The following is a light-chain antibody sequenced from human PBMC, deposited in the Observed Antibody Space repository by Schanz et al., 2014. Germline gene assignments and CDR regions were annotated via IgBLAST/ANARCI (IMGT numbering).Light chain of an antibody. J-gene: IGLJ2*01. CDR3: SSYTTNSAPGVV. Sequence: QSALTQPASVSGSPGESITISCTGTSSDVGNYNLVSWYQQDAGKAPKLIIYEGSKRPSGVSNRFSGSKSGNTASLTISGLQAEDEADYYCSSYTTNSAPGVVFGGGTKLTVL. CDR1: SSDVGNYNL. V-gene: IGLV2-14*02. CDR2: EGS.